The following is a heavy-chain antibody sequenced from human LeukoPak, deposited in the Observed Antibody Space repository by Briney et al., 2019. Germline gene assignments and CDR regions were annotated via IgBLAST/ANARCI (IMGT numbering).Heavy chain of an antibody. CDR2: IHHTGTS. CDR3: ARGRMVGSPYYYYYMDV. V-gene: IGHV4-59*13. D-gene: IGHD3-10*01. Sequence: SETLSLTCNVSGGSITSNYFNWVRQPPGKGLEWIGYIHHTGTSNYNPSLKSRVTMSMDTSNKQFSLKLTSVTAADTAVYYCARGRMVGSPYYYYYMDVWGKGTTVTVSS. CDR1: GGSITSNY. J-gene: IGHJ6*03.